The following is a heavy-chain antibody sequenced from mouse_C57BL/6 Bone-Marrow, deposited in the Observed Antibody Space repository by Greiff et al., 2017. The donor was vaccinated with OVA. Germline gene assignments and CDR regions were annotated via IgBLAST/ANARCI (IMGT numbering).Heavy chain of an antibody. Sequence: VQLQQPGAELVRPGTSVKLSCKASGYTFTSYWMHWVKQRPGQGLEWIGVIDPSDSYTNYNQKFKGKAKLTVDTSSSTAYMQLSSLTSEDSAVYYCARGGGLRRGAMDYWGQGTSVTVSS. D-gene: IGHD2-2*01. CDR1: GYTFTSYW. CDR2: IDPSDSYT. V-gene: IGHV1-59*01. J-gene: IGHJ4*01. CDR3: ARGGGLRRGAMDY.